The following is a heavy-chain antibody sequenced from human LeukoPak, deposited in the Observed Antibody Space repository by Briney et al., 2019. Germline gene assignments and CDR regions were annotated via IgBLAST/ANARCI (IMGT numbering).Heavy chain of an antibody. CDR1: GGSFSGYY. CDR2: INHSGST. D-gene: IGHD5-12*01. V-gene: IGHV4-34*01. Sequence: KPSETLSLTCAVYGGSFSGYYWSWIRQPPGKGLEWIGEINHSGSTNYNPSLKSRVTISVDTSKNQLSLKLSSVTAADTAVYYCARGWLQKIDYWGQGTLVTVSS. J-gene: IGHJ4*02. CDR3: ARGWLQKIDY.